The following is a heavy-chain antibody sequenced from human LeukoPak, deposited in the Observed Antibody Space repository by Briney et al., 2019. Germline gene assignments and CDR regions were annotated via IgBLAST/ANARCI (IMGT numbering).Heavy chain of an antibody. Sequence: GGSLRLSCTASSFSFDSHTMNWVRQAPGKGLQWVSSISSDSHHIYYADSVKGRFTSSRDNAKNLVILQMNSLRAEDTAVYYCAKRGSVATLGHFDYWGQGTLVTVSS. CDR2: ISSDSHHI. J-gene: IGHJ4*02. CDR3: AKRGSVATLGHFDY. D-gene: IGHD2-2*01. V-gene: IGHV3-21*01. CDR1: SFSFDSHT.